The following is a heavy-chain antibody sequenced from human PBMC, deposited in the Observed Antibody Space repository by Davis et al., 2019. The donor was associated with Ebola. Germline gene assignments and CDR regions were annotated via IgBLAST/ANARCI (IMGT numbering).Heavy chain of an antibody. Sequence: SETLSLTCAVYGGSFSGYYWSWIRQPPGKGLEWIGEINHSGSTYYNPSLKSRVTISVDTSKNQFSLKLSSVTAADTAVYYCARRTYYYGSGSYFTWGQGTLVTVSS. D-gene: IGHD3-10*01. CDR2: INHSGST. CDR1: GGSFSGYY. V-gene: IGHV4-34*01. J-gene: IGHJ5*02. CDR3: ARRTYYYGSGSYFT.